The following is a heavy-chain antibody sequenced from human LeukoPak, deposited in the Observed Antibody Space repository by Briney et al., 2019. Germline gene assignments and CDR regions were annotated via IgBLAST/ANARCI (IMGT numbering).Heavy chain of an antibody. CDR3: ARDRAYRVPAAIWE. J-gene: IGHJ4*02. CDR1: GGTFSSYA. Sequence: SVKVSCKASGGTFSSYAISWVRQAPGQGLEWMGRIIPILGIANYAQKFQGRVTITADKSTSTAYMELSSLRSEDTAVYYCARDRAYRVPAAIWEWGQGTLVTVSS. V-gene: IGHV1-69*04. D-gene: IGHD2-2*01. CDR2: IIPILGIA.